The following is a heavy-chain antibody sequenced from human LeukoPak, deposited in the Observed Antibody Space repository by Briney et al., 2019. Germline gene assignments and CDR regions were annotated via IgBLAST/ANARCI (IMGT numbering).Heavy chain of an antibody. J-gene: IGHJ4*02. CDR1: GYSFTSYW. CDR2: IDPSDSYT. D-gene: IGHD2-15*01. CDR3: ARPVGRYCSGGSCYYY. V-gene: IGHV5-10-1*01. Sequence: GESLRISCKGSGYSFTSYWISWVRQMPGKGLEWMGRIDPSDSYTNYSPSFQGHVTISADKSISTAYLQWSSLKASDTAMYYCARPVGRYCSGGSCYYYRGQGTLVTVSS.